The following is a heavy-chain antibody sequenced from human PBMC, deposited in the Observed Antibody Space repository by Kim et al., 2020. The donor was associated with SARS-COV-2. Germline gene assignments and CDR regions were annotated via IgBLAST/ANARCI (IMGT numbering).Heavy chain of an antibody. CDR3: AKRMATTNHDAFDI. Sequence: GGSLRLSCAASGFTFSSYGMHWVRQAPGKGLEWVAVISYDGSNKYYADSVKGRFTISRDNSKNTLYLQMNSLRAEDTAVYYCAKRMATTNHDAFDIWGQGTMVTVSS. V-gene: IGHV3-30*18. J-gene: IGHJ3*02. CDR2: ISYDGSNK. CDR1: GFTFSSYG. D-gene: IGHD5-12*01.